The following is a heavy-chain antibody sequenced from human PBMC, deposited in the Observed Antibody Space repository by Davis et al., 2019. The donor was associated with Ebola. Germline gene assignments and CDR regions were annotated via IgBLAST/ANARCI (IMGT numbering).Heavy chain of an antibody. CDR1: GFTFSSYA. D-gene: IGHD3-16*01. CDR2: IYSGGST. Sequence: GESLKISCAASGFTFSSYAMHWVRQAPGKGLEWVSVIYSGGSTYYADSVKGRFTISRDNSKNTLYLQMNSLRAEDTAVYYCARDRPLDFFFGDYYGMDVWGQGTTVTVSS. V-gene: IGHV3-66*01. J-gene: IGHJ6*02. CDR3: ARDRPLDFFFGDYYGMDV.